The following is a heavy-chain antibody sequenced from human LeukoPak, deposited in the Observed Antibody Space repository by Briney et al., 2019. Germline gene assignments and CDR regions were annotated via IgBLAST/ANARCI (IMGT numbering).Heavy chain of an antibody. Sequence: GGSLRLSCAASGFNFSSYAMSWVRQAPGKGLEWVSAISGSGGSTYYADSVKGRFTISRDNSKNTLYLQMNSLRAEDTAVYYCAKRSLLWFGELFEGDAFDIWGQGTMVTVSS. CDR3: AKRSLLWFGELFEGDAFDI. J-gene: IGHJ3*02. D-gene: IGHD3-10*01. CDR1: GFNFSSYA. V-gene: IGHV3-23*01. CDR2: ISGSGGST.